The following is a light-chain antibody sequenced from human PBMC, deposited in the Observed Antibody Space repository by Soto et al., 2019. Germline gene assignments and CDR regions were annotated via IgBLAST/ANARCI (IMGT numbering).Light chain of an antibody. Sequence: DIQMTQSPSSLSASVGDRVTIACRASRDIGNDLGWYQQKPGEAPKRLNSFASRLESGVPSRFSGRGSGTGFTLAISSLQPEDFATYYCLQYHSYPRTFGGGTKVEI. V-gene: IGKV1-17*01. CDR2: FAS. CDR3: LQYHSYPRT. CDR1: RDIGND. J-gene: IGKJ4*01.